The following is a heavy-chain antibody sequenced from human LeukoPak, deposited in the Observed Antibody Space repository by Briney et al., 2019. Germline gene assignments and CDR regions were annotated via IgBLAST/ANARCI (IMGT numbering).Heavy chain of an antibody. V-gene: IGHV3-23*01. J-gene: IGHJ4*02. CDR1: GFTFSSXX. CDR2: VSASGGTT. D-gene: IGHD3-10*01. Sequence: SGFTFSSXXXXXVRQXPGEXXXXXSTVSASGGTTYYADSVRGRFIVSRDNSRNTLYLQMNSLTGDDTAAYYCAKEEGWGVNVFDYWGQGTLVTVSS. CDR3: AKEEGWGVNVFDY.